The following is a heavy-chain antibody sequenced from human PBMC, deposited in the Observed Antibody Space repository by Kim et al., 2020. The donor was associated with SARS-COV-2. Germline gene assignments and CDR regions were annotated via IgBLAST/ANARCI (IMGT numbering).Heavy chain of an antibody. CDR3: ARDGGERFGEFFDY. CDR2: IYYSGST. V-gene: IGHV4-31*03. Sequence: SETLSLTCTVSGGSISSGGYYWSWIRQHPGKGLEWIGYIYYSGSTYYNPSLNSRVTISVDTSKNQFSLKLSSVTAADTAVYYCARDGGERFGEFFDYWGQGTLVTVSS. D-gene: IGHD3-10*01. J-gene: IGHJ4*02. CDR1: GGSISSGGYY.